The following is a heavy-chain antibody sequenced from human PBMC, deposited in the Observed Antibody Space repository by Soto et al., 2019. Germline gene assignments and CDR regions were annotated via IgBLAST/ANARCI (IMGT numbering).Heavy chain of an antibody. Sequence: VSVKVSCKASGYTFINYGINWVRQAPGQGLEWMGWTSTYNGNTKYAQKVQGRATMTTDRSTSTAYMELRSLRFDDTAVYYCARGDYDTSGYPSLFFYWGKGTPVTVSS. CDR2: TSTYNGNT. CDR3: ARGDYDTSGYPSLFFY. J-gene: IGHJ4*02. CDR1: GYTFINYG. V-gene: IGHV1-18*01. D-gene: IGHD3-22*01.